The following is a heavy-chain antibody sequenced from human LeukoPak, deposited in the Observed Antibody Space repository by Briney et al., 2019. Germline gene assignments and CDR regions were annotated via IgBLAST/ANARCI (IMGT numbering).Heavy chain of an antibody. CDR1: GFTFSSYS. D-gene: IGHD2-21*01. J-gene: IGHJ4*02. Sequence: GGSLRLSCAASGFTFSSYSMNWVRQAPGKGLEWGSSISSSSSYIYYADSVKGRFTISRDNAKNSLNLQMNSLRVEDTAVYYCAKDRVGGALEFWGQGTLATVSS. CDR3: AKDRVGGALEF. V-gene: IGHV3-21*01. CDR2: ISSSSSYI.